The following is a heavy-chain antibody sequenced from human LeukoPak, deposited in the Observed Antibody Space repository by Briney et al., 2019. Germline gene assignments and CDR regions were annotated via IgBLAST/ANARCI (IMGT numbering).Heavy chain of an antibody. CDR3: ARDYGRSRDYGMDV. J-gene: IGHJ6*02. D-gene: IGHD3-10*01. CDR1: GFTFSSYW. V-gene: IGHV3-74*01. Sequence: GGSLRLSCAASGFTFSSYWMNWVGQAPGKGRVWVSRINSDGSSTTYADSVKGRFTISRDNAKNTLYLQMNSLRAEDTAVYFCARDYGRSRDYGMDVWGQGTTVTVSS. CDR2: INSDGSST.